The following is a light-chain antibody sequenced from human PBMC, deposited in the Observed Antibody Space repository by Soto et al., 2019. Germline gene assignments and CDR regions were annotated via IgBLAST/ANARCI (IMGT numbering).Light chain of an antibody. CDR3: LQYGNSPHT. CDR1: QSVSSSY. J-gene: IGKJ2*01. Sequence: EIVLTQSPGTLSLSPGERATLSCRASQSVSSSYLAWYQQKPGQAPRLLIYAASSRATGIPDRFSGSGSGTDFTLIISRLEPEDFAVYYCLQYGNSPHTFGQGTKLEIK. V-gene: IGKV3-20*01. CDR2: AAS.